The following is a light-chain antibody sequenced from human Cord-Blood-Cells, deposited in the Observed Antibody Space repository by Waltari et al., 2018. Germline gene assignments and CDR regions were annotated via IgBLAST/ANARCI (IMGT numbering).Light chain of an antibody. V-gene: IGKV3-11*01. CDR2: DAS. CDR3: QQRSNWPRS. J-gene: IGKJ2*03. Sequence: EIVLTQSPATPSLSPGERATLSCRASKSVSSYLAWDQQNPGQAPRLLIYDASNRATGIPARFSGSGSGTDFTLTISSLEPEDFAVYYCQQRSNWPRSFGQGTKLEIK. CDR1: KSVSSY.